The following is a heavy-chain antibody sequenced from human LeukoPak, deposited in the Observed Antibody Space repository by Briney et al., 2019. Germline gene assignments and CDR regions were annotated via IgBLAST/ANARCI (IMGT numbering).Heavy chain of an antibody. CDR1: GYTLTELS. J-gene: IGHJ3*02. CDR3: ATRSRYGGAFDI. CDR2: FDPEDGET. D-gene: IGHD1-26*01. Sequence: ASVKVSCKVSGYTLTELSMHWVRQAPGKGLEWMGGFDPEDGETIYAQKFQGRVTMTEDTSTDTAYMELSSLRSEDTAVYYCATRSRYGGAFDIWGRGTMVTVSS. V-gene: IGHV1-24*01.